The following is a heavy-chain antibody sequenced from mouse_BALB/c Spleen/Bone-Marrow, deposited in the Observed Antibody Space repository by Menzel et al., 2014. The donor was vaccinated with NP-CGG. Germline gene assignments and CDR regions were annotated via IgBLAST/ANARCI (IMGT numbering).Heavy chain of an antibody. CDR3: ARPDYYGYLNY. J-gene: IGHJ2*01. D-gene: IGHD1-1*01. Sequence: DVKLEESGGGLVQPGGSLKLSCAASGFDFSRYWMSWVRQAPGKGLEWIGEINPDSRTINYSPSLKDKFIISRDNAKNTLCLRLNKVRSEDTALYYCARPDYYGYLNYWGQGTTLTVSS. CDR2: INPDSRTI. V-gene: IGHV4-1*02. CDR1: GFDFSRYW.